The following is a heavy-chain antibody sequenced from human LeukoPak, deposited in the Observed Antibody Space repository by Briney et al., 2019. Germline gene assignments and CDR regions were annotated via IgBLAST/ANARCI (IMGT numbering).Heavy chain of an antibody. CDR3: ARDWDIAAAGSDYYYYGMDV. D-gene: IGHD6-13*01. CDR1: GFTFSSYG. Sequence: GGSLRLSCAASGFTFSSYGMHWVRQAPGKGLEGVAVIWYDGSNKYYADSVKGRFTISRDNSKNTLYLQMNSLRAEDTAVYYCARDWDIAAAGSDYYYYGMDVWGQGTTVTVSS. V-gene: IGHV3-33*01. J-gene: IGHJ6*02. CDR2: IWYDGSNK.